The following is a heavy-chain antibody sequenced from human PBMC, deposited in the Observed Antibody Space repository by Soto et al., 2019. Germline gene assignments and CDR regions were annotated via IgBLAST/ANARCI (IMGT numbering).Heavy chain of an antibody. V-gene: IGHV3-23*01. CDR2: IHGDGDYM. D-gene: IGHD1-26*01. J-gene: IGHJ2*01. CDR1: GFTFSCCA. CDR3: VKYRGGGSYTNRSFAS. Sequence: EVQLLDSGGGLVQPGGSLRLSCAASGFTFSCCAMSWVRQAPGKGLEWVSTIHGDGDYMQYTDSVKGRFTISRDNSRNTLYLQMHSLRGDATAVYYCVKYRGGGSYTNRSFASWGRVTLVTVSS.